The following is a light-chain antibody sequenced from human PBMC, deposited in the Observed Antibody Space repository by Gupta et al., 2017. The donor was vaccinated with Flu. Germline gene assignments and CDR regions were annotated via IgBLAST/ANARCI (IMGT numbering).Light chain of an antibody. Sequence: VTISCAGTSSNIGAKYDVHWYQQVPGTDPKLLIVGNNNRPSGVPDRFSGYKSGTSASPAISGLRTEEEAEDYCQNSDTGLGGDVFGTATKVTVL. CDR1: SSNIGAKYD. V-gene: IGLV1-40*01. J-gene: IGLJ1*01. CDR3: QNSDTGLGGDV. CDR2: GNN.